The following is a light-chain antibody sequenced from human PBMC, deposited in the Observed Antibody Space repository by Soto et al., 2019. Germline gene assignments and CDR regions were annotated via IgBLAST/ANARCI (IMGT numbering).Light chain of an antibody. V-gene: IGKV3-11*01. CDR1: QSISDT. J-gene: IGKJ5*01. Sequence: EIVMTQSPVTLSVSPGGRATLSCRASQSISDTLAWYQQKPGQAPRLLIYDASNRATGIPARFSGSGSGTDFTLTISSLEPEDFAVYYCQQRSNWPTFGQGTRLEIK. CDR2: DAS. CDR3: QQRSNWPT.